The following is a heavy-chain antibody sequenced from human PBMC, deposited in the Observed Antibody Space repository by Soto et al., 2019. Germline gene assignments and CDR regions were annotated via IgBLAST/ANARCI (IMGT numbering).Heavy chain of an antibody. CDR1: GGSISSGDYY. CDR3: ARASSGSYSPFMDV. Sequence: KPSETLSLTCTVSGGSISSGDYYWSWIRQPPGKGLEWIGYIYYSGSTYYNPSLKSRVTISVDTSKNQFSLKLSSVTAADTAVCYCARASSGSYSPFMDVWGQGTTVTVSS. V-gene: IGHV4-30-4*01. CDR2: IYYSGST. J-gene: IGHJ6*02. D-gene: IGHD3-22*01.